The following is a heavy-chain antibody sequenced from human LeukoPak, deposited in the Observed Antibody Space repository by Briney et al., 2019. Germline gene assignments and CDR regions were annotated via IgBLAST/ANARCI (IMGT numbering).Heavy chain of an antibody. J-gene: IGHJ4*02. D-gene: IGHD3-22*01. CDR1: GFTFSSYA. CDR3: ARDLGDSSGYPDY. V-gene: IGHV3-23*01. Sequence: GGSLRLSCAASGFTFSSYAMSWVRQAPGKGLEWVSTISGSGGSTYYADSVKGRFTISRDNAKNSLYLQMNSLRAEDTAVYYCARDLGDSSGYPDYWGQGTLVTVSS. CDR2: ISGSGGST.